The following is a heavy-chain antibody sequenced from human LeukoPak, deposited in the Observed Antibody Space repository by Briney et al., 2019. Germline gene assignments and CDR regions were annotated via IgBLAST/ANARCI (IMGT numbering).Heavy chain of an antibody. V-gene: IGHV3-33*06. J-gene: IGHJ4*02. D-gene: IGHD4-17*01. CDR2: IWYDGSNK. CDR1: GFTFSSYG. CDR3: VKKGQADDYGNPD. Sequence: GRSLRLSCAASGFTFSSYGMHWVRQAPGKGLEWVAVIWYDGSNKYYADSVKGRFTISRDNSKNTLYLQMNNLRADDTAVYYCVKKGQADDYGNPDWGQGALVTVS.